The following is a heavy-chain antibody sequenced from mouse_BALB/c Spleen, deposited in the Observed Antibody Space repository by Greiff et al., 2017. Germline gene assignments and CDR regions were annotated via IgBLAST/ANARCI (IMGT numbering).Heavy chain of an antibody. CDR2: ISSGGST. CDR1: GFTFSSYA. Sequence: EVKLVESGGGLVKPGGSLKLSCAASGFTFSSYAMSWVRQTPEKRLEWVASISSGGSTYYPDSVKGRFTISRDNARNILYLQMSSLRSEDTAMYYCARDYYGSSYGCAMDYWGQGTSVTVSS. D-gene: IGHD1-1*01. J-gene: IGHJ4*01. CDR3: ARDYYGSSYGCAMDY. V-gene: IGHV5-6-5*01.